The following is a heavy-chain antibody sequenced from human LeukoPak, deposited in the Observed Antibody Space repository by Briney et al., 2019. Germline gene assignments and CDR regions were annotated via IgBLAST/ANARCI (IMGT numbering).Heavy chain of an antibody. CDR2: ISSSSSTI. CDR1: GFTFSSYE. Sequence: QAGGSLRLSCAASGFTFSSYEMNWVRQAPGKGLEWVSYISSSSSTIKYADSVKGRFTISSDNAKNSLYLQMNSLRAEDTAVYYCAREGYSYGGLDAFDIWGQGTMVTVSS. V-gene: IGHV3-48*03. J-gene: IGHJ3*02. D-gene: IGHD5-18*01. CDR3: AREGYSYGGLDAFDI.